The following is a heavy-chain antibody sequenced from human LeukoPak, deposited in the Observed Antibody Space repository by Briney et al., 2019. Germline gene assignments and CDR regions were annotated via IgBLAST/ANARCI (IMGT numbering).Heavy chain of an antibody. CDR1: GFNINANY. V-gene: IGHV3-66*01. CDR3: ARDSSNWGIFDY. J-gene: IGHJ4*02. CDR2: IYTGGNT. Sequence: GGSLRLSCATSGFNINANYMSWVRQAPGKGLEWVSVIYTGGNTDYAESVRGRFTISRDNSKQTLYLQMNSLRVEDTAVYYCARDSSNWGIFDYWGQGTLVTVSS. D-gene: IGHD7-27*01.